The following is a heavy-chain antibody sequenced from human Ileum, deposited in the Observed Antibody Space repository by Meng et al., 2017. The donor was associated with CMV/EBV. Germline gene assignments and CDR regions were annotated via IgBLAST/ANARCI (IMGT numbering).Heavy chain of an antibody. Sequence: CTFRSYGMHWVRQATGKGLEWVAVISYDGSNKYYAESVKGRFTISRDIANNTLYLQMNSLRAEDTAVYYCARDSPPYSYGWYGLLDYWGQGTLVTVSS. CDR1: CTFRSYG. CDR3: ARDSPPYSYGWYGLLDY. J-gene: IGHJ4*02. CDR2: ISYDGSNK. V-gene: IGHV3-30*03. D-gene: IGHD6-19*01.